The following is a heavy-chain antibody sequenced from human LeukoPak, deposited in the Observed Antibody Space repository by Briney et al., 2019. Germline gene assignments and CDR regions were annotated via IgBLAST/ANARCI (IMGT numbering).Heavy chain of an antibody. Sequence: PSETLSLTCTVSDGSISSYYWSWIRQPAGKGLEWIGRIYTSGSTKYNPSRKSRVTMSVETSKNQFSLKMTSVTAADTAVYFCARSGRGYTYGTYYYYMDVWGKGTTVTVSS. CDR3: ARSGRGYTYGTYYYYMDV. J-gene: IGHJ6*03. CDR2: IYTSGST. V-gene: IGHV4-4*07. D-gene: IGHD5-18*01. CDR1: DGSISSYY.